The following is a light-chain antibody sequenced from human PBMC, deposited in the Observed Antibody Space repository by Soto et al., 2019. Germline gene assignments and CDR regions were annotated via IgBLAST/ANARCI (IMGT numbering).Light chain of an antibody. CDR2: GAS. CDR1: QSVSSN. CDR3: QQYNNWPPLFT. V-gene: IGKV3-15*01. Sequence: EIVMTQSPATLSVSPGERATLSCRASQSVSSNLAWYQQKPGQAPRLLIYGASTSATGIPARFSGSGSGTDFTLTISSLQSEDFAVYYCQQYNNWPPLFTFGPGTKVDI. J-gene: IGKJ3*01.